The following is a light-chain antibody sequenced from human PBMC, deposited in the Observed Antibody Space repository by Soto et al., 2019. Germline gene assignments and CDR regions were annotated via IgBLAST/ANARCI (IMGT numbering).Light chain of an antibody. CDR3: KSYAGSNTYV. J-gene: IGLJ1*01. CDR2: EVV. V-gene: IGLV2-8*01. CDR1: KNDIAVYDF. Sequence: SAMTQHPSASGSPGQSVTISCTGTKNDIAVYDFVSWYQHHPGKAPRLIIYEVVQRPSGVPDRFSGSKSGNTASLTVSGLQAADEADYFCKSYAGSNTYVFGSGTKVP.